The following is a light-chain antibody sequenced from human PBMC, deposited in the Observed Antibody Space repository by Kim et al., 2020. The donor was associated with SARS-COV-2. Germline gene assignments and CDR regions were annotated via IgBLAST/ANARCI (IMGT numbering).Light chain of an antibody. V-gene: IGKV1-5*03. CDR2: MAS. Sequence: GDRVTITCRASQSVGSWLAWYQQKPGKAPKLLIYMASSLQGGVPSRFSGSGSGTDFTLTISSLQPDDFATYYCQQYNSYSYTFGQGTKLEI. CDR3: QQYNSYSYT. CDR1: QSVGSW. J-gene: IGKJ2*01.